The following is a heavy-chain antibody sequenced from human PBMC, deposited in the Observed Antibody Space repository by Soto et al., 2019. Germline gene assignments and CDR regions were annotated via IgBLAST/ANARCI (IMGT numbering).Heavy chain of an antibody. J-gene: IGHJ5*02. V-gene: IGHV4-31*03. CDR3: ARTGVLRFLEWLSTPNWFDP. CDR2: IYYSGST. Sequence: QVQLQESGPGLVKPSQTLSLTCTVSGGSISSGGYYWSWIRQHPGKGLEWIGYIYYSGSTYYNPSLKSRVTSAVDTSKNQSSLKLSSVTAADTAVYYCARTGVLRFLEWLSTPNWFDPWGQGTLVTVSS. D-gene: IGHD3-3*01. CDR1: GGSISSGGYY.